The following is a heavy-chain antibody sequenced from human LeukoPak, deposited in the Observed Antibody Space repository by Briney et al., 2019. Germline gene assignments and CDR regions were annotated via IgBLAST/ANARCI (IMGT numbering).Heavy chain of an antibody. CDR3: AKEAAGWFFDY. V-gene: IGHV3-23*01. D-gene: IGHD6-13*01. CDR1: GFIFNNYG. J-gene: IGHJ4*02. CDR2: ISGSDGST. Sequence: GGSLRLSCAASGFIFNNYGMHWVRQAPGKGLEWVSTISGSDGSTYHADSVKGRFTISRDNSKSTLYLQMNGLRAEDTAVYYCAKEAAGWFFDYWGQGTQVTVSS.